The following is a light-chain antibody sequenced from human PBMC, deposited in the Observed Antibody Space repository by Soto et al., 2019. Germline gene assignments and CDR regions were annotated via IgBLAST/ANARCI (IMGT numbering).Light chain of an antibody. V-gene: IGLV2-8*01. CDR1: SIGVGGYNY. CDR2: EVS. Sequence: QSALTQPPSASGSPGQSVTISCTGTSIGVGGYNYVSWYQQHPGKAPRLMIYEVSKRPSGVPDRFSGSKSGNTASLTVSGLQAEDEADYYCSSYAGSNNLDVFGTGTKVTVL. CDR3: SSYAGSNNLDV. J-gene: IGLJ1*01.